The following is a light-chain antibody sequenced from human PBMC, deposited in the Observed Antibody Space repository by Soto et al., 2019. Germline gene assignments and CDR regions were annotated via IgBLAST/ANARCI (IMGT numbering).Light chain of an antibody. J-gene: IGLJ3*02. CDR3: CSYAGGSTWV. CDR2: EVS. CDR1: SSDVGMYDL. Sequence: QSALTQPASVSGSPGQSITISCTGSSSDVGMYDLVSWYQQHPGKAPKLMIHEVSKRPSGVSNRFSGSKSDNTASLTVSGLQAEDEADYYCCSYAGGSTWVFGGGTKLTVL. V-gene: IGLV2-23*02.